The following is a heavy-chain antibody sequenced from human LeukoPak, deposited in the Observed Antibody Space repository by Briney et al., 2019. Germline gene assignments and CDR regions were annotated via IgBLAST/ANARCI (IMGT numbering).Heavy chain of an antibody. V-gene: IGHV3-30*18. J-gene: IGHJ6*02. D-gene: IGHD3/OR15-3a*01. CDR1: GFPFSSNG. CDR2: ISYDGTNK. CDR3: AKDHLDWLLNRYGMDV. Sequence: GGSLRLSCVASGFPFSSNGMHWVRQAPGKGPEWVAVISYDGTNKYYADSVKGRFTISRDNSKNTLYLQMNSLRGEDTAVYYCAKDHLDWLLNRYGMDVWGQGTTVTVSS.